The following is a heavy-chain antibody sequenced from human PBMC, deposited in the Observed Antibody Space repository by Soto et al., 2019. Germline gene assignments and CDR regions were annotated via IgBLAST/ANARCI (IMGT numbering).Heavy chain of an antibody. CDR2: IYPGDSDT. CDR3: ATTYITTTVDF. J-gene: IGHJ4*02. D-gene: IGHD1-26*01. V-gene: IGHV5-51*01. Sequence: PGESLKISCKGSGYRFTSQWIGWVRQMPGKGLEWMGIIYPGDSDTRYSPSFRGQVTISADKSISTAYLQWSSLKASDTAMYYCATTYITTTVDFWGQGTLVTVSS. CDR1: GYRFTSQW.